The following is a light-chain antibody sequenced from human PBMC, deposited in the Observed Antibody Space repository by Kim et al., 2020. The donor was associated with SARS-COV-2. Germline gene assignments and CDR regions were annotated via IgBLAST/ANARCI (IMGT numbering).Light chain of an antibody. CDR1: RRVGTY. CDR2: DAS. J-gene: IGKJ4*01. V-gene: IGKV1-12*01. Sequence: IQMTQSPSSVSASVGDRVTISCRASRRVGTYLIWYQQSPGKVPKLLIHDASHLHGGVPSRFSGSGSGTDFTLTINNLQPEDSAVYYCQQANTLPPTFGGGTKVEIK. CDR3: QQANTLPPT.